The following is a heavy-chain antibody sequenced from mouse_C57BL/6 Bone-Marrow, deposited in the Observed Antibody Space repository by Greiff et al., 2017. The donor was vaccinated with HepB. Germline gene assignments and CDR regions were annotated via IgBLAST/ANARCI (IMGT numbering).Heavy chain of an antibody. CDR1: GYTFTSYW. J-gene: IGHJ3*01. CDR2: INPSSGYT. CDR3: ASDYYGSPPFAY. D-gene: IGHD1-1*01. V-gene: IGHV1-7*01. Sequence: VQLQQSGAELAKPGASVKLSCKASGYTFTSYWMHWVKQRPGQGLEWIGYINPSSGYTKYNQKFKDKATLTADKSSSTAYMQLSSLTYEDSAGYYCASDYYGSPPFAYWGQGTLVTVSA.